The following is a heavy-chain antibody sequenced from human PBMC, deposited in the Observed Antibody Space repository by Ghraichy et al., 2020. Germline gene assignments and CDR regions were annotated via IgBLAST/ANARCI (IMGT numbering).Heavy chain of an antibody. CDR1: GGSISSYY. D-gene: IGHD6-19*01. CDR2: IYYSGST. Sequence: ESLNISCTVSGGSISSYYWSWIRQPPGKGLEWIGYIYYSGSTNYNPSLKSRVTISVDTSKNQFSLKLSSVTAADTAVYYCARGSSGWYLGAFDIWGQGTMVTVSS. J-gene: IGHJ3*02. V-gene: IGHV4-59*01. CDR3: ARGSSGWYLGAFDI.